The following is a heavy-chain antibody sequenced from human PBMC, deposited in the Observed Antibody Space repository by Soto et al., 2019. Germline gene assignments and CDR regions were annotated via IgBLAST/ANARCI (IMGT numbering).Heavy chain of an antibody. CDR2: IWYDGSNK. V-gene: IGHV3-33*01. CDR3: ARELILTRTTGLDP. CDR1: GFTFSSYG. D-gene: IGHD3-10*01. Sequence: GGSLRLSCAASGFTFSSYGMHWVRQAPGKGLEWVAVIWYDGSNKYYADSVKGRFTISRDNSKNTLYLQMNSLRAEDTAVYYCARELILTRTTGLDPWGQGTLVTVS. J-gene: IGHJ5*02.